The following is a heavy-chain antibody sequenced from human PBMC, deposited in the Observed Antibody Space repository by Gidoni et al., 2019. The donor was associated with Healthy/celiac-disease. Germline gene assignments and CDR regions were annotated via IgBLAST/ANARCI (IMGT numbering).Heavy chain of an antibody. CDR1: GVTFRSYA. CDR3: ASMFGGVILYYFDY. J-gene: IGHJ4*02. CDR2: ISYDGSNK. Sequence: QVQLVESGGGVVQPGRSLRLSCAASGVTFRSYAMHWVRQAPGKGLEWVAVISYDGSNKYYADSVKGRFTISRDNSKNTLYLQMNSLRAEDTAVYYCASMFGGVILYYFDYWGQGTLVTVSS. V-gene: IGHV3-30-3*01. D-gene: IGHD3-16*02.